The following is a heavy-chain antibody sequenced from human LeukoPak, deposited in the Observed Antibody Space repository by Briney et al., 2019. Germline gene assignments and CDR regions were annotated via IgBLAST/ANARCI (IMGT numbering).Heavy chain of an antibody. CDR3: ARYYYYDSSGYHDY. CDR1: GGSISSYY. D-gene: IGHD3-22*01. V-gene: IGHV4-59*01. Sequence: SETLSLTCTASGGSISSYYWSWIRQPPGKGLEWIGYIYYSGSTNYNPSLKSRVTISVDTSKNQFSLKLSSVTAADTAVYYCARYYYYDSSGYHDYWGQGTLVTVSS. CDR2: IYYSGST. J-gene: IGHJ4*02.